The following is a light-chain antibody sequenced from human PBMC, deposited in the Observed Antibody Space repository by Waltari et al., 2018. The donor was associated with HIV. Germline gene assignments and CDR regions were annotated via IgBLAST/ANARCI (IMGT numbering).Light chain of an antibody. CDR1: QTVSGSY. V-gene: IGKV3-20*01. CDR2: GAS. Sequence: EIVLTQSPGTLSLSPGERATLSCRASQTVSGSYLAWYQQKTGQAPRLLIYGASSRATGIPDRFSGSGSGTDFTLTISRLEPEDFAVYYCLQYAKSPRTFGQGTKVEIK. CDR3: LQYAKSPRT. J-gene: IGKJ1*01.